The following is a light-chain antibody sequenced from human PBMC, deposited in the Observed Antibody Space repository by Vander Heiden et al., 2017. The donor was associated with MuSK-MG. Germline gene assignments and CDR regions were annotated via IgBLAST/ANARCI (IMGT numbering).Light chain of an antibody. J-gene: IGKJ2*01. V-gene: IGKV4-1*01. CDR2: WAS. CDR1: QSVLYSSNNQNY. CDR3: QQYYSAPYT. Sequence: DIVMTQSPDPLPVSLGERATINCKSSQSVLYSSNNQNYLAWYQQKPGQPPELLIYWASTRESGVPDRFSGSGSETDFTLTISSLQAEDVAVYYCQQYYSAPYTFGQGTKLEIK.